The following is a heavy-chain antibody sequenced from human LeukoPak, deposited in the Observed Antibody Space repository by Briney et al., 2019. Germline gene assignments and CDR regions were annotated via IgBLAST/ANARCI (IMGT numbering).Heavy chain of an antibody. Sequence: PGGSLRLSCAASGFTFSSNYMSWVRQAPGKGLEWVSAISGSGGSTYYADSVKGRFTISRDNSKNTLYLQMNSLRAEDTAVYYCAKEGHYYDSSGYYQFGDYWGQGTLVTVSS. V-gene: IGHV3-23*01. D-gene: IGHD3-22*01. CDR3: AKEGHYYDSSGYYQFGDY. CDR2: ISGSGGST. J-gene: IGHJ4*02. CDR1: GFTFSSNY.